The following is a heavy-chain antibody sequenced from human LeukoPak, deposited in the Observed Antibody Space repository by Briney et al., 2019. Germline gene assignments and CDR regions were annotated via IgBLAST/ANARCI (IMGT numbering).Heavy chain of an antibody. D-gene: IGHD2-2*01. V-gene: IGHV3-7*01. Sequence: GGSLRLSCAASGFTFSNYRMSWVRQAPGKGLEWVANIKQDGSEKYYVDSVKGRFTISRDNAKNSLYLQMNSLRAEDTAVYYCARYCSSTRCYPGWGWGQGTLVTVSS. CDR1: GFTFSNYR. CDR3: ARYCSSTRCYPGWG. CDR2: IKQDGSEK. J-gene: IGHJ4*02.